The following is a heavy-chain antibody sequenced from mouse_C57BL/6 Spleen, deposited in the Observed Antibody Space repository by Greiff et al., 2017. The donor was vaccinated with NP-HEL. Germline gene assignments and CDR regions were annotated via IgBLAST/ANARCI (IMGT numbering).Heavy chain of an antibody. CDR3: ARGPASYAMDY. CDR2: INPKNGGT. J-gene: IGHJ4*01. Sequence: EVQLQQSGPELVKPGASVKISCKASGYTFTDYYMNWVKQSHGKSLEWIGDINPKNGGTSYNQKFKGKATLTVDKSSSTAYMELRSLTSEDSAVYYCARGPASYAMDYWGQGTSVTVAS. D-gene: IGHD6-1*01. CDR1: GYTFTDYY. V-gene: IGHV1-26*01.